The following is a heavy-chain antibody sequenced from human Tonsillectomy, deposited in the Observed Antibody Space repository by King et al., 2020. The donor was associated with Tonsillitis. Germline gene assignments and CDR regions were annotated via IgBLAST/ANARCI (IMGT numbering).Heavy chain of an antibody. J-gene: IGHJ5*02. CDR3: AREGYCSGGSCYMTWFDP. D-gene: IGHD2-15*01. CDR1: GYYISSGFY. Sequence: QLQESGPGLVKPSETLSLTCTVSGYYISSGFYWGWIRQPPGKGLEWIGSIYIYHSESTYYNPSLKSRVTISVDTSKNQFSLKLRSVTAADTAVYFCAREGYCSGGSCYMTWFDPWGQGTLVTVSS. CDR2: IYHSEST. V-gene: IGHV4-38-2*02.